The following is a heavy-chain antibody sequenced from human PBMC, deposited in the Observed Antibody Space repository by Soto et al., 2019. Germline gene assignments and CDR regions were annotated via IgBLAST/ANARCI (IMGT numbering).Heavy chain of an antibody. CDR1: GGSISSSTYY. CDR3: ARGAPLRGAVAGTILRPGVYDY. CDR2: FFIGGNT. D-gene: IGHD6-19*01. V-gene: IGHV4-39*07. Sequence: SETLSLTCTVSGGSISSSTYYWGWMRQPPGKGLEWIASFFIGGNTYYNPSLKSRVTISVDTSKNQFSLKLTSVTAADTAVYYCARGAPLRGAVAGTILRPGVYDYWGQGTLVTVSS. J-gene: IGHJ4*02.